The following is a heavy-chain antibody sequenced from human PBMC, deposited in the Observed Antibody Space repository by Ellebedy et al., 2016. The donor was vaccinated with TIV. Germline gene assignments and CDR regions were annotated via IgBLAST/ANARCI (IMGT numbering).Heavy chain of an antibody. CDR3: VRERRQWERPPDC. J-gene: IGHJ4*02. V-gene: IGHV3-21*01. CDR2: ISTSSSYI. Sequence: GESLKISCEASGFTFSTYSMNWVRQASGKGLEWVSSISTSSSYIRYADSVEGRFTISRDNAKNLLYLQMNSLRVEDTAVYYCVRERRQWERPPDCWGQGTLVIVSS. CDR1: GFTFSTYS. D-gene: IGHD1-1*01.